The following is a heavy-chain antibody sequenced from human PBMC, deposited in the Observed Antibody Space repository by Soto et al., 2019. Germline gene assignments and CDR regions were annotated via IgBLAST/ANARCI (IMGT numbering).Heavy chain of an antibody. J-gene: IGHJ6*02. Sequence: PGGSLRLSCAASGFTFSNYGMHWVRQAPGKGLEWVAVIWYDGSNKYYADSVKGRFTISRDNPKNTLYLQMNNLRAEDTAVYYCERGRRENSLDVWGQGTTVTVSS. CDR2: IWYDGSNK. D-gene: IGHD3-10*01. CDR1: GFTFSNYG. V-gene: IGHV3-33*01. CDR3: ERGRRENSLDV.